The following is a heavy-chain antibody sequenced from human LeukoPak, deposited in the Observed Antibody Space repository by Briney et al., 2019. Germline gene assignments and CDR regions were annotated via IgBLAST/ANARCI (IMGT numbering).Heavy chain of an antibody. J-gene: IGHJ6*03. V-gene: IGHV1-18*01. Sequence: ASVKVSCKASGYTFPSYGISWVRQAPGQGLEWMGWISAYNGNTNHAQKLQGRVTMTTDTSTSTAYMELRSLRSDDTAVYYCASSRLPEDIVVVPAANDYYYYMDVWGKGTTVTVSS. CDR3: ASSRLPEDIVVVPAANDYYYYMDV. CDR2: ISAYNGNT. CDR1: GYTFPSYG. D-gene: IGHD2-2*01.